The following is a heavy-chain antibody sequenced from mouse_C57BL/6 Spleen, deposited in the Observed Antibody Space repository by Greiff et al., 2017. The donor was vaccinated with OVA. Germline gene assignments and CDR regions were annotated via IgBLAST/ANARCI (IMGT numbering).Heavy chain of an antibody. CDR2: ISSGSSTI. V-gene: IGHV5-17*01. CDR3: ARGNSNHWYFDV. D-gene: IGHD2-5*01. J-gene: IGHJ1*03. CDR1: GFTFSDYG. Sequence: EVKLQESGGGLVKPGGSLKLSCAASGFTFSDYGMHWVRQAPEKGLEWVAYISSGSSTIYYADTVKGRFTISRDNAKNTLFLQMTSLRSEDTAMYYCARGNSNHWYFDVWGTGTTVTVSS.